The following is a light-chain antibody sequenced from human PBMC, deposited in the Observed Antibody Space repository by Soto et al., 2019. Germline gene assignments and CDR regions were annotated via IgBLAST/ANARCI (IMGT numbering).Light chain of an antibody. CDR3: MHRTHVPIT. CDR1: QSLLYSDGKTY. V-gene: IGKV2D-29*01. CDR2: EVS. J-gene: IGKJ5*01. Sequence: DIVMTQSPLSLPVTPGEPASMSCKSSQSLLYSDGKTYLYWYLQKPGQPPQLLIYEVSNRFSGVPDRFSGSGSGTDFTLKISRVEAEDVGVYYCMHRTHVPITFGQGTRLEIK.